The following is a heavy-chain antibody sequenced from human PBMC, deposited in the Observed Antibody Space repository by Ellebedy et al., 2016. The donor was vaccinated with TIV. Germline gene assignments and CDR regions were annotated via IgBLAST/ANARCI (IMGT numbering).Heavy chain of an antibody. CDR2: INPDSGGT. CDR1: GYTFTDYY. Sequence: AASVKVSCKASGYTFTDYYLYWVRQAPGQGLEWMGWINPDSGGTNYAQNFQGRVTMTRDTSISTAYMELSRLRSDDTAVYYCARFKRWLNYFDYWGQGILVSVSS. J-gene: IGHJ4*02. V-gene: IGHV1-2*02. D-gene: IGHD5-24*01. CDR3: ARFKRWLNYFDY.